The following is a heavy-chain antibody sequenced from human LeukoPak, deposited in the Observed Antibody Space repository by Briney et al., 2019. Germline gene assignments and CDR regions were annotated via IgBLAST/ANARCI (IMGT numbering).Heavy chain of an antibody. CDR1: GGSIRSYY. Sequence: SETLSLTCNVSGGSIRSYYWSWVRQSPGKRLECLGYIYYNGDTNYNPSLKSRVIMSVDTTKHQFSLKLSSVTAADTAVYFCARIVVLGQAVKPFMDVWGKGTTVTVSS. CDR3: ARIVVLGQAVKPFMDV. J-gene: IGHJ6*03. CDR2: IYYNGDT. V-gene: IGHV4-59*01. D-gene: IGHD2-2*02.